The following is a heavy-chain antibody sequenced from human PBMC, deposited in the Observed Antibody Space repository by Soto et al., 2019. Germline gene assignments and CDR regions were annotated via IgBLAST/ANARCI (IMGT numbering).Heavy chain of an antibody. V-gene: IGHV4-59*01. CDR3: ARENWKVYYYYGMDV. D-gene: IGHD1-1*01. CDR1: GGSISSYY. CDR2: IYYSGST. Sequence: SETLSLTCTVSGGSISSYYWSWIRQPPGKGLEWIGYIYYSGSTNYNPSLKSRVTISVDTSKNQFSLKLSSVTAADTAVYYCARENWKVYYYYGMDVWGQGTTVTVS. J-gene: IGHJ6*02.